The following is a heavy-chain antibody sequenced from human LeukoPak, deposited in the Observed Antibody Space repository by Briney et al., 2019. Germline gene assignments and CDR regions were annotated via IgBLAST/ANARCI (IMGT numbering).Heavy chain of an antibody. V-gene: IGHV7-4-1*02. CDR3: ARVGVVPERGWGYFDWLLSYYFDY. CDR1: GYTFTSYA. CDR2: INTNTGNP. D-gene: IGHD3-9*01. Sequence: ASVKVSCKASGYTFTSYAMNWVRQAPGQGLEWMGWINTNTGNPTYAQGFTGRFVFSLDTSVSTAYLQISSLKAEDTAVYYCARVGVVPERGWGYFDWLLSYYFDYWGQGTLVTVSS. J-gene: IGHJ4*02.